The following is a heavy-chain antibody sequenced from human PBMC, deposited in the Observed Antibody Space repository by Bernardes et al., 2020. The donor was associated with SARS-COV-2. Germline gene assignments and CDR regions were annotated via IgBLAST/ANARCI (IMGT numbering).Heavy chain of an antibody. Sequence: GGSLRLSCAASGFTFSSYAMSWVRQAPGKGLELVSSIICTGGNTYYADSVKGRFTISRDNSKNTLYLQMNSLRAEDTAVYYCGKHRGYFFEYWGRGTLVTVSS. CDR3: GKHRGYFFEY. CDR2: IICTGGNT. J-gene: IGHJ4*02. D-gene: IGHD2-15*01. CDR1: GFTFSSYA. V-gene: IGHV3-23*01.